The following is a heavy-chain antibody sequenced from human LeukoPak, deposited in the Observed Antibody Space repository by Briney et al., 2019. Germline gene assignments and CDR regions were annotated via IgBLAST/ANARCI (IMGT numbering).Heavy chain of an antibody. D-gene: IGHD3-10*01. V-gene: IGHV7-4-1*02. Sequence: ASVKVSCKASGYTFTSYAMNWVRQAPGQGLEWMGWINTNTGNPTYAQGFTGRFVFSLDTSVSTAYLQISSLKAEDTAVYYCARESGAPYYYGSGSQGYWGQGTLVTVSS. CDR3: ARESGAPYYYGSGSQGY. CDR2: INTNTGNP. J-gene: IGHJ4*02. CDR1: GYTFTSYA.